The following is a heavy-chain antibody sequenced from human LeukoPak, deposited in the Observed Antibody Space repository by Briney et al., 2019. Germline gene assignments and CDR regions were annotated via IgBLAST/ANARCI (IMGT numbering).Heavy chain of an antibody. V-gene: IGHV1-69*01. Sequence: GSSVKVSCKASGGTFSSYAISWVRQAPGQGLEWMGGIIPILGTANYAQKFQGRVTITADESTSTAYMELSSLRSEDTAVYYCARKYYYDSSGYYYAPWGQGTLVTVSS. CDR1: GGTFSSYA. J-gene: IGHJ5*02. CDR2: IIPILGTA. D-gene: IGHD3-22*01. CDR3: ARKYYYDSSGYYYAP.